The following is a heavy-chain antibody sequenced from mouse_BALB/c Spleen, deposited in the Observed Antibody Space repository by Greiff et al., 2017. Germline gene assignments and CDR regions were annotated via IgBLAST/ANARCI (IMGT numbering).Heavy chain of an antibody. CDR1: GFNIKDTY. V-gene: IGHV14-3*02. CDR3: AVGPWFAY. J-gene: IGHJ3*01. Sequence: EVQLQESGAELVKPGASVKLSCTASGFNIKDTYMHWVKQRPEQGLEWIGRIDPANGNTKYAPKFQGKATITADTSSNTAYLQLSSLTSEDTAVYYCAVGPWFAYWGQGTLVTVSA. D-gene: IGHD1-1*02. CDR2: IDPANGNT.